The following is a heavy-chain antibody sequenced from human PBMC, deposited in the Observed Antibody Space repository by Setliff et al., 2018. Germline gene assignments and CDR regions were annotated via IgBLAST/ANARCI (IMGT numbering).Heavy chain of an antibody. D-gene: IGHD3-10*01. Sequence: GSLRLSCAASRFTFSNYWMSWVRQPPGKGLEWLGEIYHNGSTNYNPSLKSRLTMLVDKSKNQFSLKLSSVTAADTAVYYCVREVYGSGNNWGQGTLVTVSS. CDR3: VREVYGSGNN. CDR1: RFTFSNYW. J-gene: IGHJ4*02. V-gene: IGHV4-4*02. CDR2: IYHNGST.